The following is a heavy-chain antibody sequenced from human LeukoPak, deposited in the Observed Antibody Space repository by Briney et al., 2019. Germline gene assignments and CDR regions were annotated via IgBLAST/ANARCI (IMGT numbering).Heavy chain of an antibody. CDR3: AKTSVGEGRIIGSGYFDN. CDR2: ISGSGTVT. D-gene: IGHD2-15*01. Sequence: GGSLRLSCAASGFTFSNHAMNWVRQAPGKGLEWVSIISGSGTVTYYADSVKGRFTISRDNSKNTLYLQMNSMRAEDTAVYYCAKTSVGEGRIIGSGYFDNWGQGTLVTVSS. CDR1: GFTFSNHA. J-gene: IGHJ4*02. V-gene: IGHV3-23*01.